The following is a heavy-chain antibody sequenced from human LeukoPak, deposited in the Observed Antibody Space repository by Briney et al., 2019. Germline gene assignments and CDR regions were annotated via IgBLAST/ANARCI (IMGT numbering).Heavy chain of an antibody. CDR1: GYTLTELS. V-gene: IGHV1-24*01. D-gene: IGHD3-16*01. CDR2: FDPEDGET. J-gene: IGHJ4*02. Sequence: EASVKVSCKVSGYTLTELSMHWVRQAPGKGLEWMGGFDPEDGETIYAQKFQGRVTMTEDTFTDTAYMELSSLRSEDTAVYYCATLYYDYVWGSYLGYWGQGTLVTVSS. CDR3: ATLYYDYVWGSYLGY.